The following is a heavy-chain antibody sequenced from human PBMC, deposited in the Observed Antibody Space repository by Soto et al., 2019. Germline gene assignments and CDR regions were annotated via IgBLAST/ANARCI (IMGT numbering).Heavy chain of an antibody. CDR1: GFTFSSYS. CDR2: ISNGGSTI. V-gene: IGHV3-48*01. D-gene: IGHD4-17*01. CDR3: ARLPTTVIRDFDY. J-gene: IGHJ4*02. Sequence: GGSLRLSCAASGFTFSSYSMNWVRQAPGKGLEWVSYISNGGSTIYYADSVKGRFTISRDNARNSLYLQMNSLRAEDTAVYYCARLPTTVIRDFDYWGQGTLVTVSS.